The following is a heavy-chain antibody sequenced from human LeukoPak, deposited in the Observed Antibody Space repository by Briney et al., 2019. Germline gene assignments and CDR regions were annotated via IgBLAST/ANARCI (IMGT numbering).Heavy chain of an antibody. Sequence: PGGSLRLSCAASGFTFNSYAFNWVRQAPGKGLEWVSYISSSSNVIYYTDSVKGRFTISRDNARNLPSLQMNSLRAEDTAVYYCARGDPIYDFWSGGDYWGQGSLVTVSS. CDR3: ARGDPIYDFWSGGDY. D-gene: IGHD3-3*01. J-gene: IGHJ4*02. V-gene: IGHV3-48*01. CDR1: GFTFNSYA. CDR2: ISSSSNVI.